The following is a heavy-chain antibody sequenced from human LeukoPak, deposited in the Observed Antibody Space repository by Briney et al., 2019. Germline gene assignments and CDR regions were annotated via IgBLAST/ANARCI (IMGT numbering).Heavy chain of an antibody. Sequence: GGSLRLSCAASGFTFSSYGMHWVRQAPGKGLEWVAVISYDGSNKYYADSVKGRFTISRDNSKNTLYLQMNSLRAEDTAVYYCARHGSGWYAGDYWGQGTLVTVPS. J-gene: IGHJ4*02. V-gene: IGHV3-30*03. CDR1: GFTFSSYG. D-gene: IGHD6-19*01. CDR2: ISYDGSNK. CDR3: ARHGSGWYAGDY.